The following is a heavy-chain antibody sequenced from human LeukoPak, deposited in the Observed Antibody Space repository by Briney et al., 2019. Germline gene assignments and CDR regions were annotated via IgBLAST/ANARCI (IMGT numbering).Heavy chain of an antibody. Sequence: ASVKVSCKASGYTFTSYDINWVRQATGQGLEWMGWMNPNSGNTGYAQKFQGRVTITRNTSISTAYMELSSLRSEDTAVHYCARDVYYYDSSGYYYLGDLDYWGQGTLVTVSS. D-gene: IGHD3-22*01. CDR1: GYTFTSYD. CDR2: MNPNSGNT. V-gene: IGHV1-8*03. CDR3: ARDVYYYDSSGYYYLGDLDY. J-gene: IGHJ4*02.